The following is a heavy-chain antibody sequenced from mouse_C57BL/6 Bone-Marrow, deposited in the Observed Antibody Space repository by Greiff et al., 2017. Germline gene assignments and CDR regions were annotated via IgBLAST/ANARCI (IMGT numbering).Heavy chain of an antibody. CDR1: GYTFTSYG. CDR2: IYPRSGNT. D-gene: IGHD3-1*01. CDR3: ARKGLRYFDV. V-gene: IGHV1-81*01. Sequence: QVQLQQSGAELARPGASVKLSCKASGYTFTSYGISWVKQRTGQGLEWIGEIYPRSGNTYYNEKFKGKATLTADKSSSTAYMELRSLTSEDSAVYFCARKGLRYFDVWGTGTTVTVSS. J-gene: IGHJ1*03.